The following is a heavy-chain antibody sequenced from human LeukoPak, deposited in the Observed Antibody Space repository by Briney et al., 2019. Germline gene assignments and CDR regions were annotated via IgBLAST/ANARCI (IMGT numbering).Heavy chain of an antibody. CDR1: GVSISSSSYY. CDR3: ARLRRSDGYYDSSGDYYPLGYFDL. J-gene: IGHJ4*02. Sequence: SETLSLTCTVSGVSISSSSYYWDWVRQPPGKGLEWIGTIYYSGSTYYNPSLKSRVTISVDTSKNQFSLNLRSVTAADTAVYSCARLRRSDGYYDSSGDYYPLGYFDLWGQGTLVTVSS. D-gene: IGHD3-22*01. CDR2: IYYSGST. V-gene: IGHV4-39*01.